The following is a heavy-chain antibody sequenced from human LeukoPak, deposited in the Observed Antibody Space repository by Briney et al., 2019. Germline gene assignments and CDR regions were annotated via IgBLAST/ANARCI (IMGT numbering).Heavy chain of an antibody. CDR3: ARGRDCSGTSCRHDY. J-gene: IGHJ4*02. Sequence: VSVRVSCKASGYSFTTYAMNWVRQAPGQGLEWMGWINTNTGNPTYAQGFTGRFVFSLDTSVSTAYLQISSLKAEDTAVYYCARGRDCSGTSCRHDYWGQGTLVTVSS. CDR1: GYSFTTYA. D-gene: IGHD2-2*01. V-gene: IGHV7-4-1*02. CDR2: INTNTGNP.